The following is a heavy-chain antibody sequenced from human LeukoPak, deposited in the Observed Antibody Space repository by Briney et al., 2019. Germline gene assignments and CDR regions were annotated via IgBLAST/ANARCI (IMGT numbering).Heavy chain of an antibody. V-gene: IGHV3-21*01. CDR1: GFTFSSYA. Sequence: KSGGSLRLSCAASGFTFSSYAMNWVRQAPGKGLEWVSSISSSSSYIYYADSVKGRFTISRDNAKNSLYLQMNSLRAEDTAVYYCARNRGRGLRYYFDYWGQGTLVTVSS. D-gene: IGHD4-17*01. J-gene: IGHJ4*02. CDR2: ISSSSSYI. CDR3: ARNRGRGLRYYFDY.